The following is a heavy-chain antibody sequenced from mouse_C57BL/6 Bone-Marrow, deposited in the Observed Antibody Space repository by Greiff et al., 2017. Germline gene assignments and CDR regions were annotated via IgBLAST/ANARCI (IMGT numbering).Heavy chain of an antibody. CDR2: ISDGGSYT. D-gene: IGHD2-5*01. Sequence: EVKLMESGGGLVKPGGSLKLSCAASGFTFSSYAMSWVRQTPEKRLEWVATISDGGSYTYYPDNVKGRFTISRDNAKNNLYLQMSHLKSEDTAMYYCARACHYSNYQPQYYFDYWGQGTTLTVSS. V-gene: IGHV5-4*03. CDR3: ARACHYSNYQPQYYFDY. CDR1: GFTFSSYA. J-gene: IGHJ2*01.